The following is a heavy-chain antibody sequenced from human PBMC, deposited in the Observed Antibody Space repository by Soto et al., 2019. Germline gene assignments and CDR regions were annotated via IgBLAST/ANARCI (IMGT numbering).Heavy chain of an antibody. CDR3: AKSDIVVVTAILEHHYYYYGMDV. J-gene: IGHJ6*02. Sequence: GGSLRLSCAASGFTFSSYAMSWVRQAPGKGLEWVSAISGSGGSTYYADSVKGRFTISRDNSKNTLYLQMNSLRAEDTAVYYCAKSDIVVVTAILEHHYYYYGMDVWGQGTTVTVSS. D-gene: IGHD2-21*02. CDR2: ISGSGGST. V-gene: IGHV3-23*01. CDR1: GFTFSSYA.